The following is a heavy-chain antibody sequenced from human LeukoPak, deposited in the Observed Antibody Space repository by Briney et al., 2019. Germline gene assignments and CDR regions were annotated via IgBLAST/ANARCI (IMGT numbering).Heavy chain of an antibody. CDR1: GYTFTGYY. V-gene: IGHV1-2*02. J-gene: IGHJ6*03. CDR2: INPNSGGT. D-gene: IGHD3-10*01. CDR3: ARARGVRVVPSIYYYYMDV. Sequence: ASVKVSCKASGYTFTGYYMHWVRQAPGQGLEWMGWINPNSGGTNYAQKFQGRVTITADESTSTAYMELSSLRSEDTAVYYCARARGVRVVPSIYYYYMDVWGKGTTVTISS.